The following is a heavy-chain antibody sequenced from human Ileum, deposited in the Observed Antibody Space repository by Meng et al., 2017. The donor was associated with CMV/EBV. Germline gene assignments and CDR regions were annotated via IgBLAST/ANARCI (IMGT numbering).Heavy chain of an antibody. J-gene: IGHJ5*02. V-gene: IGHV4-59*01. D-gene: IGHD5-24*01. CDR2: IYYSGTT. Sequence: SETLSLTCTVSGGSISSYYWSWIRQPPGKGLEWIGYIYYSGTTSYNPSLKSRVTISVDTSKSQFSLKLTSVTAADTAVYYCARRGRRDGPATPWGQGTLVTVSS. CDR3: ARRGRRDGPATP. CDR1: GGSISSYY.